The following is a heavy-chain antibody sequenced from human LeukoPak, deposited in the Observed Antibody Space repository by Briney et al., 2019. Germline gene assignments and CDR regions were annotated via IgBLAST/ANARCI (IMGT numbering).Heavy chain of an antibody. CDR1: GGTFSSYA. J-gene: IGHJ6*02. CDR3: ASAVTVKYYYYYGMDV. D-gene: IGHD2-21*02. CDR2: IIPILGIA. V-gene: IGHV1-69*04. Sequence: AASVKVSCKASGGTFSSYAIGWVRQAPGQGLEWMGRIIPILGIANYAQKFQGRVTITADKSTSTAYMELSSLRSEDTAVYYCASAVTVKYYYYYGMDVWGQGTTVTVSS.